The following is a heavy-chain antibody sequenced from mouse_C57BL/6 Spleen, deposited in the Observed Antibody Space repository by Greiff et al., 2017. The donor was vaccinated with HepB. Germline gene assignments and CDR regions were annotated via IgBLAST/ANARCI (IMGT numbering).Heavy chain of an antibody. D-gene: IGHD1-1*01. CDR1: GYSITSGYY. CDR2: ISYDGSN. J-gene: IGHJ1*03. V-gene: IGHV3-6*01. Sequence: EVKLQESGPGLVKPSQSLSLTCSVTGYSITSGYYWNWIRQFPGNKLEWMGYISYDGSNNYNPSLKNRISITRDTSKNQFFLKLNSVTTEDTATYYCARAYYYGSSYFYWYFDVWGTGTTVTVSS. CDR3: ARAYYYGSSYFYWYFDV.